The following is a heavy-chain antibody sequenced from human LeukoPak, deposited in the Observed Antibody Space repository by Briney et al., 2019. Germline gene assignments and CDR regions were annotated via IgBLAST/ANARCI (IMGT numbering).Heavy chain of an antibody. CDR3: AREGWELSSNFDY. CDR1: GGSISSYY. Sequence: SETLSLTCTVSGGSISSYYWSWIRQPPGKGLEWIGYIYYSGSTNYNPSLKSRVTISVDTSKNQFSLKLSSVTAADTAVYYCAREGWELSSNFDYWGQGTLVTVSS. CDR2: IYYSGST. J-gene: IGHJ4*02. V-gene: IGHV4-59*01. D-gene: IGHD1-26*01.